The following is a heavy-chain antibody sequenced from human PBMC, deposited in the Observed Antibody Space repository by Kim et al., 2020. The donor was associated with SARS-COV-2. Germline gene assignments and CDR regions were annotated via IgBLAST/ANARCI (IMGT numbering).Heavy chain of an antibody. CDR2: ISYDGSNK. D-gene: IGHD3-10*01. V-gene: IGHV3-30*04. Sequence: GGSLRLSCAASGFTFSSYAMHWVRQAPGKGLEWVAVISYDGSNKYYADSVKGRFTISRDNSKNTLYLQMNSLRAEDTAVYYCARAPREFMVEVGAPYGMDVWGQGTTVTVSS. J-gene: IGHJ6*02. CDR3: ARAPREFMVEVGAPYGMDV. CDR1: GFTFSSYA.